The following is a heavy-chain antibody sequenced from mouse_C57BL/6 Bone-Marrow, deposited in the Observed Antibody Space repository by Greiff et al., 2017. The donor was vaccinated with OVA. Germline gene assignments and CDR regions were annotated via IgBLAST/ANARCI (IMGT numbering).Heavy chain of an antibody. D-gene: IGHD2-4*01. CDR2: IYPSDSET. Sequence: QVQLKQPGAELVRPGSSVKLSCKASGYTFTSYWMDWVKQRPGQGLEWIGNIYPSDSETHYNQKFKDKAPLTVDKSSSTAYMQLSSLTSEDSAVYYCARGRLRPMDYWGQGTSVTVSS. CDR3: ARGRLRPMDY. V-gene: IGHV1-61*01. J-gene: IGHJ4*01. CDR1: GYTFTSYW.